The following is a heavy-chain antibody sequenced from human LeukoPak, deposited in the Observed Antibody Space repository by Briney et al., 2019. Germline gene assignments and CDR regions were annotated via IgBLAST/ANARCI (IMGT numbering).Heavy chain of an antibody. V-gene: IGHV1-46*01. Sequence: GASVKVSCKASGYTFTSYYIHWVRQAPGQGLEWMGIINPSGGSTSYAQKFQGRVTMTRDTSTNTVYMELRGLRSEDTAVYYCARGIHCSGGSCWGYYFDYWGQGTLVTVSS. D-gene: IGHD2-15*01. J-gene: IGHJ4*02. CDR3: ARGIHCSGGSCWGYYFDY. CDR2: INPSGGST. CDR1: GYTFTSYY.